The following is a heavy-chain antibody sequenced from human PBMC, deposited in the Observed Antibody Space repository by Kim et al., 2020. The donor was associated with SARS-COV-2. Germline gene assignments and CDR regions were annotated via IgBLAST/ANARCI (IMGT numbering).Heavy chain of an antibody. CDR2: IKQDGSEK. J-gene: IGHJ4*02. CDR3: ARGTRGIIAVAHD. D-gene: IGHD6-19*01. V-gene: IGHV3-7*01. Sequence: GGSLRLSCAASGFTFSSYWMSWVRQAPGKGLEWVANIKQDGSEKYYVDSVKGRFTISRDNAKNSLYLQMNSLRAEDTAVYYCARGTRGIIAVAHDWGQGTLVTVSS. CDR1: GFTFSSYW.